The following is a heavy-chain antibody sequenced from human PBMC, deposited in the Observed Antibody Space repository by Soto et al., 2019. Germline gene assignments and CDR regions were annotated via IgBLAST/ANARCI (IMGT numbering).Heavy chain of an antibody. CDR3: AKDMKWGGMTTIHYFDS. CDR1: GFTVDDYA. CDR2: ISSNSDTI. D-gene: IGHD4-17*01. Sequence: EVQLVESGGGLVQPGRSLRLSCAASGFTVDDYAMHWVRQAPGKGLEWVSGISSNSDTIDYANSVKGRFTISRDNATNSLFVQMNRLRREDTALYYCAKDMKWGGMTTIHYFDSWGQGTLVTVSS. J-gene: IGHJ4*02. V-gene: IGHV3-9*01.